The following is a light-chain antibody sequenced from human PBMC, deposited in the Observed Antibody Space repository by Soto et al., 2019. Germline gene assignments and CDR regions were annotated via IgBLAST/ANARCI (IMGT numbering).Light chain of an antibody. CDR2: GAS. J-gene: IGKJ1*01. Sequence: EIVLTQSPGTLSLSPGERATLSCRASQSVSSSYLAWYQQKPGQAPRLLIYGASSRATGIPDRFSGSGSGTDFTLTISRLEPEDFAVYYCHQYGSSSWTFGQGTKVDMK. V-gene: IGKV3-20*01. CDR3: HQYGSSSWT. CDR1: QSVSSSY.